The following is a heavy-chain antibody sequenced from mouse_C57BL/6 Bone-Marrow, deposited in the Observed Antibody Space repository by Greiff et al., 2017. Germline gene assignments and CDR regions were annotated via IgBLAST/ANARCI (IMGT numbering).Heavy chain of an antibody. V-gene: IGHV1-50*01. CDR3: AREGTLITTEFYAMDY. CDR2: IDPSDSYT. J-gene: IGHJ4*01. CDR1: GYTFTSYW. D-gene: IGHD1-1*01. Sequence: QVQLQQPGAELVKPGASVKLSCKASGYTFTSYWMQWVKQRPGQGLEWIGEIDPSDSYTNYNQKFKGKATLTVDTSSSTAYMQLSSLTSEDSAVYYCAREGTLITTEFYAMDYWGQGTSGTVAS.